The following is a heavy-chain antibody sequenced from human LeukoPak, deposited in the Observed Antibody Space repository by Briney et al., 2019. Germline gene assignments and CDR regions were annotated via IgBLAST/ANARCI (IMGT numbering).Heavy chain of an antibody. CDR2: IYHGGST. Sequence: SETLSLTCTVSGYSISSGYYWGWIRQSPGQGLEWIGSIYHGGSTYYNPSLRSRVIVSVDTSKNHFSLKMSSVTAADTAVYYCARDLASCAGDCYSDGFDYWGQGTLVTVSS. D-gene: IGHD2-21*02. V-gene: IGHV4-38-2*02. CDR1: GYSISSGYY. J-gene: IGHJ4*02. CDR3: ARDLASCAGDCYSDGFDY.